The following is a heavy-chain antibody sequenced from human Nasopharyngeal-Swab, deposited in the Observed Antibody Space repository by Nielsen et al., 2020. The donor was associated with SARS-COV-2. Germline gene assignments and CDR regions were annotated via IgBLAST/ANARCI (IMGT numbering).Heavy chain of an antibody. D-gene: IGHD1-26*01. CDR3: ATDRVLVGATTGASY. CDR1: GFTFSSYW. V-gene: IGHV3-7*03. Sequence: GESLKISCAASGFTFSSYWMSWVRQAPGKGLEWVANIKQDGSEKYYVDSVKGRFTISRDNAKTSLYLQMNLLSAAAPAASSCATDRVLVGATTGASYWGQGTLVTVSS. J-gene: IGHJ4*02. CDR2: IKQDGSEK.